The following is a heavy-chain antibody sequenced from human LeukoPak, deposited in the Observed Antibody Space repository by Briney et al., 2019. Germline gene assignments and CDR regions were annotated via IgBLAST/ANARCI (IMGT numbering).Heavy chain of an antibody. CDR1: GGSISSGDYY. CDR3: ARGGGDYNTNFDS. CDR2: IYYSGST. V-gene: IGHV4-30-4*08. J-gene: IGHJ4*02. D-gene: IGHD4-17*01. Sequence: SQTLSLTCTVSGGSISSGDYYWSWIRQPPEKGLEWIGYIYYSGSTYYNPSLKSRVTISVDTSKNQFSLKLSSVTAADTAVYYCARGGGDYNTNFDSWGQGTLVTVSS.